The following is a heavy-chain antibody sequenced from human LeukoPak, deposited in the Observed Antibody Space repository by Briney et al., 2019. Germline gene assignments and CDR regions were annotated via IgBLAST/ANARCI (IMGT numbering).Heavy chain of an antibody. Sequence: PSETLSLTCTVSGDSISSSSSYWGWIRQPPGEGLEWIGSIYYGGSTYYNTSLKSRVTISVDTSKNQFSLRLNSVTAADTAVYFCARGPYSYDSSGAFDIWGQGTMVTVSS. CDR2: IYYGGST. D-gene: IGHD3-22*01. J-gene: IGHJ3*02. CDR1: GDSISSSSSY. V-gene: IGHV4-39*01. CDR3: ARGPYSYDSSGAFDI.